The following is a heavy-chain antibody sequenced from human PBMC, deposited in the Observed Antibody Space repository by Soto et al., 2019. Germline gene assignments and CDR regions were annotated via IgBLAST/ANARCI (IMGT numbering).Heavy chain of an antibody. J-gene: IGHJ6*02. Sequence: SETLSLTCAVYGGSFSGYYWSWIRQPPGKGLEWIGEINHSGSTNYNPSLKSRVTISVDTSKNQFSLKLSSVTAADTAVYYCARVGKGYGSGYYYYYYRMDVWGQGPTVTVSS. V-gene: IGHV4-34*01. CDR1: GGSFSGYY. D-gene: IGHD3-10*01. CDR2: INHSGST. CDR3: ARVGKGYGSGYYYYYYRMDV.